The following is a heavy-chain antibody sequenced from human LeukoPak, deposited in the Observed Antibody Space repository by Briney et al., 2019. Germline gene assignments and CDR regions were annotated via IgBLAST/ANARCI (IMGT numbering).Heavy chain of an antibody. D-gene: IGHD3-3*01. CDR2: IYYSGST. CDR1: GDSISSYY. J-gene: IGHJ5*02. V-gene: IGHV4-59*01. Sequence: SETLSLTCTVSGDSISSYYWSWIRQPPGKGLEWIGYIYYSGSTNYNPSLKSRVTISVDTSKNQFSLKLSSVTAADTAVYYCARVSPYYDFWSGYFGWFDPWGQGTLVTVSS. CDR3: ARVSPYYDFWSGYFGWFDP.